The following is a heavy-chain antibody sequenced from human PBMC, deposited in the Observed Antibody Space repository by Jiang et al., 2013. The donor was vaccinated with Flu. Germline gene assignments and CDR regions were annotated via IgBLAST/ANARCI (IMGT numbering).Heavy chain of an antibody. CDR1: GGSISSGGYY. Sequence: QTLSLTCTVSGGSISSGGYYWSWIRQHPGKGLEWIGYIYYSGSTYYNPSLKSRVTISVDTSKNQFSLKLSSVTAADTAVYYCARLVVWGSYRSMVADYWGQGTLVTVSS. CDR2: IYYSGST. V-gene: IGHV4-31*03. J-gene: IGHJ4*02. D-gene: IGHD3-16*02. CDR3: ARLVVWGSYRSMVADY.